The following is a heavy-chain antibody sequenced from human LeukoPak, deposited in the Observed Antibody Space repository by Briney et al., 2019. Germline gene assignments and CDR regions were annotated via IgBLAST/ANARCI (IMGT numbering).Heavy chain of an antibody. Sequence: GGSLRLSCAASGFTFSSDAMHWVRQAPGKGLEYVSAISSNGGSTYYANSVKGRFTISRDNSKNTLYLQMGSLRAEDMAVYYCARSAEECSNGWYYIDYWGQGTLVTVSS. CDR1: GFTFSSDA. CDR2: ISSNGGST. D-gene: IGHD6-19*01. CDR3: ARSAEECSNGWYYIDY. V-gene: IGHV3-64*01. J-gene: IGHJ4*02.